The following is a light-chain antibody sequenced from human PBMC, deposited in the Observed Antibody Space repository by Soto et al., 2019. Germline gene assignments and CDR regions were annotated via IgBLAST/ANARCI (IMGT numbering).Light chain of an antibody. Sequence: IMMTQSPDSLAVSLGERATINCKPTQSVLYSANNENYLAWYQQKPGQPPKLLIYWASNRESGVPDRFSGSGSGTDFTLTISRLQPSDVAVYYCQQYYRTPRTFGQGTRLEIK. V-gene: IGKV4-1*01. CDR3: QQYYRTPRT. J-gene: IGKJ5*01. CDR2: WAS. CDR1: QSVLYSANNENY.